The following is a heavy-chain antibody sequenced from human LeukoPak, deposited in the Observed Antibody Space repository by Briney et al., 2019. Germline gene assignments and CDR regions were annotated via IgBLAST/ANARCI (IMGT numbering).Heavy chain of an antibody. J-gene: IGHJ4*02. CDR3: ARNNWGIDY. CDR1: GFTFSSHW. CDR2: ISDDGTIR. V-gene: IGHV3-74*01. D-gene: IGHD3-16*01. Sequence: LPGRSLRLPCAASGFTFSSHWMHWVRHGPGKGLVWVARISDDGTIRSYGDAVRGRFTISRDNAKNTVYLEMNTLRAEDTAVYYCARNNWGIDYWGQGALVTVSS.